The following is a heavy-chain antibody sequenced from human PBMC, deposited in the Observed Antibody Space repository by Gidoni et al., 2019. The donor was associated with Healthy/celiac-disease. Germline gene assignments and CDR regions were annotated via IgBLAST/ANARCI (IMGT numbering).Heavy chain of an antibody. D-gene: IGHD4-17*01. J-gene: IGHJ4*02. CDR3: ARHKSPYGEAGGAFDY. V-gene: IGHV1-18*01. CDR1: GYTFTSYG. CDR2: ISAYNGNT. Sequence: QVQLVQSGAEVKKPGASVKVSCKASGYTFTSYGISWVRQAPGQGLEWMGWISAYNGNTNYAQKLQGRVTMTTDTSTSTAYMELRSLRADDTAVYYCARHKSPYGEAGGAFDYWGQGTLVTVSS.